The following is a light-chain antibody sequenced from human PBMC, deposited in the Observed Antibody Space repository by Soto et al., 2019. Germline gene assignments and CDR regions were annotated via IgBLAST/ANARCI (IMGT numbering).Light chain of an antibody. CDR1: ISDVGSYGP. J-gene: IGLJ1*01. V-gene: IGLV2-23*02. CDR3: CSYEGARTYV. CDR2: EVN. Sequence: QSALTQPASVSGSPGQSITISCTGSISDVGSYGPVSWYQQHPGQVPKLIIYEVNRRPSGVSSRFSGSKSGNTASLTIAGLQDEDEAEYYCCSYEGARTYVFGTGTKVTVL.